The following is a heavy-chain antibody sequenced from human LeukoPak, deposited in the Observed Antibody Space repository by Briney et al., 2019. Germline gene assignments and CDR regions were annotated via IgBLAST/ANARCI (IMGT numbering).Heavy chain of an antibody. J-gene: IGHJ4*02. Sequence: PGGSLRLSCAASGFTFSSYWMSWVRQAPGEGLEWVANIKQDGSEKYYVDSVKGRFTISRDNAKNSLYLQMNSLRAEDTAVYYCARASYSNYVRYWGQGTLVTVSS. V-gene: IGHV3-7*01. CDR1: GFTFSSYW. D-gene: IGHD4-11*01. CDR3: ARASYSNYVRY. CDR2: IKQDGSEK.